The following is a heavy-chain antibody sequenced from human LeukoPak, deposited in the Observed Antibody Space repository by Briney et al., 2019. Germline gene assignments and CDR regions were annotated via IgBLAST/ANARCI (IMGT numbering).Heavy chain of an antibody. Sequence: SETLSLTCAVYGGSFSGYYWSWIRQPPGKGLEWIGEINLSGSTNYNPSLKSRVTISVDTSKNQFSLKLSSVTAADTAVYYCARERYSSSWAHYYYYGMDVWGQGTTVTVSS. V-gene: IGHV4-34*01. CDR2: INLSGST. CDR1: GGSFSGYY. CDR3: ARERYSSSWAHYYYYGMDV. J-gene: IGHJ6*02. D-gene: IGHD6-13*01.